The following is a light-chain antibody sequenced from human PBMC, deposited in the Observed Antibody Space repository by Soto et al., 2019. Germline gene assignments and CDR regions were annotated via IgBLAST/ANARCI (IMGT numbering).Light chain of an antibody. CDR3: CSYVGATTYV. CDR1: SNTIGGYNV. J-gene: IGLJ1*01. CDR2: EGI. Sequence: ALAQPASVSGSPGQSITISCTGTSNTIGGYNVVSWYQQHPGTAPKVIIYEGIKRPSGVSNRFSGSISGSTASLTISGLQAEDEADYYCCSYVGATTYVFGTGTKVTVL. V-gene: IGLV2-23*01.